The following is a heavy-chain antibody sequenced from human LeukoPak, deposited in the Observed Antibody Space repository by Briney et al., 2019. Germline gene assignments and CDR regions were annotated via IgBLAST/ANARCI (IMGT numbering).Heavy chain of an antibody. V-gene: IGHV4-59*08. CDR1: GGSISSYY. CDR3: ARHAAFAEYQSHLTHFDY. D-gene: IGHD2-2*01. Sequence: SETLSVTCTVSGGSISSYYWSWIRQPPGKGLEWIGYIYHSGRTNYSPSLKSRVTISVDTSKNQFSLKLSSVTAADTAVYYCARHAAFAEYQSHLTHFDYWGQGTLVTVSS. J-gene: IGHJ4*02. CDR2: IYHSGRT.